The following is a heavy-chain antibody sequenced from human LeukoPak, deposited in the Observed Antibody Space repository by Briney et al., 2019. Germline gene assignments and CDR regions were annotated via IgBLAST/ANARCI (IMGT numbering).Heavy chain of an antibody. D-gene: IGHD3-22*01. V-gene: IGHV3-30*18. J-gene: IGHJ4*02. CDR1: GFSFSNYD. CDR2: ISYDGSNK. Sequence: GRSLRLSCAASGFSFSNYDMHWVRQAPGKGLEWVAVISYDGSNKYYADSVKGRFTISRDNSKNTLYLQMNSLRAEDTAVYYCAKELDSSGYFDYWGQGTLVTVSS. CDR3: AKELDSSGYFDY.